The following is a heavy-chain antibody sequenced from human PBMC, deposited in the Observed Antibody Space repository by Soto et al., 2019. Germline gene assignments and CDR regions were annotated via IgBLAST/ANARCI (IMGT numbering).Heavy chain of an antibody. J-gene: IGHJ6*03. CDR2: INHSGST. CDR3: AIVYYCASYYYYYMYV. D-gene: IGHD3-22*01. CDR1: GGSFSGYY. V-gene: IGHV4-34*01. Sequence: PSETLSLTCAVYGGSFSGYYWSWIRQPPGKGLEWIGEINHSGSTNYNPSLKSRVTISVDTSKNQFSLKLSSVTAADTAVYYCAIVYYCASYYYYYMYVWTQGTTVTVS.